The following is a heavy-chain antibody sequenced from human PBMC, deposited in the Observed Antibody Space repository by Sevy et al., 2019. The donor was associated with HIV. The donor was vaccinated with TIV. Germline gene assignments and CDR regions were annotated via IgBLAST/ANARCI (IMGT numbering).Heavy chain of an antibody. CDR3: ARQGLSCSDGPCYASYYFDS. J-gene: IGHJ4*02. V-gene: IGHV5-51*01. Sequence: GESLKISCKASGYSFNTYWSGWVRQIPGKGLEWMGIVVPADSDTRYSPPFQGRVTISADKSITTAYLQWISLRASDTAMYYCARQGLSCSDGPCYASYYFDSWGQGTLVTVSS. CDR1: GYSFNTYW. D-gene: IGHD2-2*01. CDR2: VVPADSDT.